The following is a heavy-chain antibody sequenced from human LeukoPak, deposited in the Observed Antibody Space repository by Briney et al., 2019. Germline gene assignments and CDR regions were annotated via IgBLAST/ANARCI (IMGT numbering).Heavy chain of an antibody. Sequence: SETLSLTCAVYGGSFSGYYWSWIRQPPGKGLEWIGEINHSGSTNYNPSLKSRVTISVDTSKNQFSLKLSSVTAADTAVYYCARSTIVVVPAGPHNWFDPWGQGTLVTVSS. D-gene: IGHD2-2*01. V-gene: IGHV4-34*01. CDR2: INHSGST. J-gene: IGHJ5*02. CDR1: GGSFSGYY. CDR3: ARSTIVVVPAGPHNWFDP.